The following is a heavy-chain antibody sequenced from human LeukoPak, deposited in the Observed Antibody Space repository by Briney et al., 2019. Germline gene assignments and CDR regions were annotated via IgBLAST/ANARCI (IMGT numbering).Heavy chain of an antibody. CDR2: IIPILGIA. CDR1: GGTFSSYA. J-gene: IGHJ4*02. V-gene: IGHV1-69*04. D-gene: IGHD5-12*01. CDR3: ARDGGGYDSAFDY. Sequence: SVTVSCTASGGTFSSYAISWVRQAPGQGLEWMGRIIPILGIANYAQKFQGRVTITADKSTSTAYMELSSLRSEDTAVYYCARDGGGYDSAFDYWGQGTLVTVSS.